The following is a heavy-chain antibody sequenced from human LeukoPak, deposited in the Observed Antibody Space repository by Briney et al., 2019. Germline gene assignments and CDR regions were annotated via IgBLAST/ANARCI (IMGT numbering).Heavy chain of an antibody. CDR3: AKGGLDAFDI. CDR2: IRYDGSNK. V-gene: IGHV3-30*02. J-gene: IGHJ3*02. D-gene: IGHD3-16*01. Sequence: GGSLRLSCAASGFTFSSYDMHWVRQAPGKGLEWVAFIRYDGSNKYYADSVKGRFTISRDNSKNTLYLQMNSLRAEDTAVYYCAKGGLDAFDIWGQGTMVTVSS. CDR1: GFTFSSYD.